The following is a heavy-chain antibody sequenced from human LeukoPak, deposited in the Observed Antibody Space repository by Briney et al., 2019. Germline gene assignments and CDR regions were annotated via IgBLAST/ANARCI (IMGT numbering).Heavy chain of an antibody. CDR2: IYWDDDK. V-gene: IGHV2-5*02. CDR1: GFSLSTSGVG. J-gene: IGHJ3*02. CDR3: ALLLNYDYGDYWHPFHT. Sequence: SGPTLVNPTQTLTLTCTLSGFSLSTSGVGVGWIRQPPGKALEWLALIYWDDDKHDSPSLKSRLTITQDTSKNQVVLTMTNMDPVDTATYYCALLLNYDYGDYWHPFHTWGQGTMVTVSS. D-gene: IGHD4-17*01.